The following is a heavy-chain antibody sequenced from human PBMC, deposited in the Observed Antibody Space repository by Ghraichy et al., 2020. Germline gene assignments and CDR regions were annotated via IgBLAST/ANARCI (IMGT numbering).Heavy chain of an antibody. J-gene: IGHJ6*02. CDR2: ITSSSRTI. Sequence: GESLNISCVGSGFTFSGYSMNWVRQSPGKGLEWVAYITSSSRTISYADSVKGRFTISRDNAQNSLYLQMNSLSDEDTAVYYCARGSTVVRFYYYAGLDVWGQGTTVTVSS. CDR1: GFTFSGYS. CDR3: ARGSTVVRFYYYAGLDV. V-gene: IGHV3-48*02. D-gene: IGHD4-23*01.